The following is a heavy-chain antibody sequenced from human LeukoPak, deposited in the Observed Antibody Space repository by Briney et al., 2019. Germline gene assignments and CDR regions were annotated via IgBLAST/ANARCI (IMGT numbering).Heavy chain of an antibody. CDR1: GFTFSSYS. CDR3: ARDFDTGPFDY. CDR2: ISSSSSYI. V-gene: IGHV3-21*01. Sequence: GSLRLSCAASGFTFSSYSMNWVRQAPGKGLEWVSSISSSSSYIYYADSVKGRFTISRDNAKNSLYLQMDSLTAEDTAIYYCARDFDTGPFDYWGQGTLVTVSS. J-gene: IGHJ4*02.